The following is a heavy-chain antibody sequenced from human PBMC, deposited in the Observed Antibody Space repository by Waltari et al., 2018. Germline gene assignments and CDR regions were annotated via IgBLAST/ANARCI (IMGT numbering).Heavy chain of an antibody. V-gene: IGHV7-4-1*02. CDR3: AREQQLVLAYYYYGMDV. D-gene: IGHD6-13*01. Sequence: QVQLVQSGSELKKPGASVKVSCKASGYTFTSYAMNWVRQAPGQGLEWMGWINTNTGNPTYAQGFTGRFVFSLDTSVSTAYLQISSLKAEDTAVYYCAREQQLVLAYYYYGMDVWGQGNPGHRLL. J-gene: IGHJ6*02. CDR1: GYTFTSYA. CDR2: INTNTGNP.